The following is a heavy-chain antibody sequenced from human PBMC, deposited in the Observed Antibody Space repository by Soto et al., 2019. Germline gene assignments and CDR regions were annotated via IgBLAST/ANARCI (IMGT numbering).Heavy chain of an antibody. Sequence: ASVKVSCKASGFTFTSSAVQWVRQARGQRLEWIGWIVVGSGNTDYSQKFQERVTITRDMSTSTAYMELSSLRSEDTAVYYCAALDGSSWYWYFDYWGQGTLVTVSS. CDR3: AALDGSSWYWYFDY. D-gene: IGHD6-13*01. V-gene: IGHV1-58*01. J-gene: IGHJ4*02. CDR2: IVVGSGNT. CDR1: GFTFTSSA.